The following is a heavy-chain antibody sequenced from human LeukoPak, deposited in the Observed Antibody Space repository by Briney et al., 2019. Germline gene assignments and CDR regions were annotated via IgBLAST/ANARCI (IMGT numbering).Heavy chain of an antibody. CDR3: ARVPNRGVTIFGVFHYYGMDA. D-gene: IGHD3-3*01. V-gene: IGHV4-34*01. CDR2: INHSGST. CDR1: GGSFSGYY. J-gene: IGHJ6*02. Sequence: SETLSLTCAVYGGSFSGYYWSWIRQPPGKGLEWIGEINHSGSTNYNPSLKSRVTISVDTSKNQFSLKLSSVTAADTAVYYCARVPNRGVTIFGVFHYYGMDAWGQGTTVTVSS.